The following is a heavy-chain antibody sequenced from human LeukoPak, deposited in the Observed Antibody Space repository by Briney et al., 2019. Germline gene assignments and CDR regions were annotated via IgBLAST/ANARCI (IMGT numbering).Heavy chain of an antibody. J-gene: IGHJ4*02. CDR3: AHILTGYYMDY. Sequence: ASVKVSCKASGYTFNSYGFIWVRQAPGQGLEWMGWISAYNGNTNYAQKLQGRATMTTDTSTTTAYMELGSLSSDDTAVYYCAHILTGYYMDYWGQGTLVTVSS. CDR2: ISAYNGNT. CDR1: GYTFNSYG. D-gene: IGHD3-9*01. V-gene: IGHV1-18*01.